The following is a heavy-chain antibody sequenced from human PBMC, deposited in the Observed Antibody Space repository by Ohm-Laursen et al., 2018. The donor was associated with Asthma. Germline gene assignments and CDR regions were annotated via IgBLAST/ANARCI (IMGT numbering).Heavy chain of an antibody. CDR1: AFSFNNYG. CDR3: ARSPHYDFWSGYYFDY. D-gene: IGHD3-3*01. CDR2: MSYDETNK. J-gene: IGHJ4*02. V-gene: IGHV3-30*03. Sequence: SLRLSCAASAFSFNNYGMHWVRQAPGKGLEWVAVMSYDETNKHYADSVKGRFTISRDNYKNTLYLHINSLRDEDTAVYYCARSPHYDFWSGYYFDYWGQGTLVTVSS.